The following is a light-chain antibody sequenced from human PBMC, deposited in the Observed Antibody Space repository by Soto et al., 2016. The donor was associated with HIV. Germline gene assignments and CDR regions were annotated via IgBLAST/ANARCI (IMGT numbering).Light chain of an antibody. J-gene: IGKJ4*01. V-gene: IGKV1-5*03. CDR2: KAS. CDR1: QSVSSW. CDR3: QQYNLYPLT. Sequence: DIQMTQSPSTLSASVGDRVTITCRASQSVSSWSAWYQQKPGKAPNLLIYKASSLESGVPSRFSGSGSGTEFALTISSLQPDDFATYYCQQYNLYPLTFGGGTKVEIK.